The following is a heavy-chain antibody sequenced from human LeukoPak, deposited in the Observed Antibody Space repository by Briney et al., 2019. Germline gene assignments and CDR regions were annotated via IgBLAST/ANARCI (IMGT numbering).Heavy chain of an antibody. J-gene: IGHJ6*02. D-gene: IGHD6-13*01. V-gene: IGHV6-1*01. Sequence: SQTLPLTCAISGDSVSNNSAAWNWIRQSPSRGLEWLGRTYYRSKWYNDYAVSVKSRITINSDTSKNQFSLQLNSVTPEDTAVYYCARERVQQLAPNYYYYYGMDVWGQGTTVTVSS. CDR2: TYYRSKWYN. CDR1: GDSVSNNSAA. CDR3: ARERVQQLAPNYYYYYGMDV.